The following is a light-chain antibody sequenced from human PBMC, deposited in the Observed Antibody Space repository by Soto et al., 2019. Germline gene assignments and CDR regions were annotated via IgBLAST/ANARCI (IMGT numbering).Light chain of an antibody. CDR2: KAS. V-gene: IGKV1-5*03. CDR1: QSISSW. J-gene: IGKJ1*01. Sequence: DIQMTQSPSTLSASVGDRVTITCRASQSISSWLAWYQQKPGKAPNLLNYKASSLESGVPSRFSGSGSGTEYTLTISSLQPDDFAIYYCQQYNSYWTFGQGTKVEIK. CDR3: QQYNSYWT.